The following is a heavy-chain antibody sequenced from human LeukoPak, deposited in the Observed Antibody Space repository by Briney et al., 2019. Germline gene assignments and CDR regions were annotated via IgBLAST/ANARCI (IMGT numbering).Heavy chain of an antibody. D-gene: IGHD1-26*01. Sequence: SETLSLTCTVSGGSISSYYWSWIRRPPGKGLEWIGYIYYSGSTNYNPSLKSRVTISVDTSKNQFSLKLSSVTAADTAVYYCARHVKGATPLFYFDYWGQGTLVTVSS. J-gene: IGHJ4*02. CDR2: IYYSGST. V-gene: IGHV4-59*08. CDR1: GGSISSYY. CDR3: ARHVKGATPLFYFDY.